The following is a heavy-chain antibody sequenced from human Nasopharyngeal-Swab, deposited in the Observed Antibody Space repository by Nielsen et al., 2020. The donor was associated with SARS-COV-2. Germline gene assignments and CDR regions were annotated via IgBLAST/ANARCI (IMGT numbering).Heavy chain of an antibody. CDR1: GFTFSSYA. V-gene: IGHV3-23*01. J-gene: IGHJ6*03. CDR2: ISGSGGST. Sequence: GGSLRLSCAASGFTFSSYAMSWVRQAPGKGLEWVSAISGSGGSTYYADSVKGRFTISRDNSKNTLYLQMNSLRAEDTAVYYCANYLGYCSGGSCSYYYYYMDVWGKGTTVTVSS. CDR3: ANYLGYCSGGSCSYYYYYMDV. D-gene: IGHD2-15*01.